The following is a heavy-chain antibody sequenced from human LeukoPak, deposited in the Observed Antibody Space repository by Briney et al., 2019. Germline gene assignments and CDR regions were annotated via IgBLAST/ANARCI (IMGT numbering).Heavy chain of an antibody. CDR2: INPIGGST. CDR3: ARGYYDFPF. Sequence: ASVKVSCKASGYSFTSYYMQWVLQAPGQGLEWMGIINPIGGSTTYAQNFQGRVTMTRDTSTSTVYMDLTSLRSEDTAVYYCARGYYDFPFWGQGTLVTVSS. J-gene: IGHJ1*01. V-gene: IGHV1-46*01. CDR1: GYSFTSYY. D-gene: IGHD3-3*01.